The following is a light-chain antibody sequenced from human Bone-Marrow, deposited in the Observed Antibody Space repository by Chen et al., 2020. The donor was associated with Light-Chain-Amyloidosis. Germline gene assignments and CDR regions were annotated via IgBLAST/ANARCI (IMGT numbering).Light chain of an antibody. V-gene: IGLV1-51*02. CDR3: ATWDSSLTVWM. Sequence: QSVLKQPPSVSAAPGQKVTITCSGSNSNIGINYVSWYQQLPGTSPKLLIYENNQRPSEIPDRFSGSKSGTSATLGVAGLQTGDEADYYCATWDSSLTVWMFGGGTKLTVL. CDR2: ENN. CDR1: NSNIGINY. J-gene: IGLJ3*02.